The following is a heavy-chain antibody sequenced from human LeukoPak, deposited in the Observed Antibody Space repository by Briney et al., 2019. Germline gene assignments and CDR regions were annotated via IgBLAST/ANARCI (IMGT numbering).Heavy chain of an antibody. CDR3: ARGASNYYYFDY. CDR2: IIPIFGTA. V-gene: IGHV1-69*06. CDR1: GGTFSSYA. J-gene: IGHJ4*02. Sequence: GASVKVSCKASGGTFSSYAISWVRQAPGQGLEWMGGIIPIFGTANYAQKFQGRVTITADKSTSTAYMELSSPRSEDTAVYYCARGASNYYYFDYWGQGTLVTVSS. D-gene: IGHD4-11*01.